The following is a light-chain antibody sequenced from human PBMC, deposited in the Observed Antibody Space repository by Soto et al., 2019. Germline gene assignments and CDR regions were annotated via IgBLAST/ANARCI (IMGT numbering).Light chain of an antibody. CDR3: ATWDDSLSGYV. J-gene: IGLJ1*01. CDR2: YNN. Sequence: QSVLTQPPSASRTPGQRVTISCSGRSSNIGSNYVYWYQQLPGTAPKLLIYYNNQRPSGVPDRFSGSKSGTSASLAISGLRSEDEADYYCATWDDSLSGYVFGTGTKVTVL. CDR1: SSNIGSNY. V-gene: IGLV1-47*02.